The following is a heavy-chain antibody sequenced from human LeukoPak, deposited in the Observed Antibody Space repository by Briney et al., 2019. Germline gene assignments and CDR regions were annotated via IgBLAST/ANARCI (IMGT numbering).Heavy chain of an antibody. Sequence: SVKVSFKASGGTFSSYAISWVRQAPGHGLEWMGRIIPIFGTANYAQKFQGRVTITTDESTSTAYMELSSLRSEDTAVYYCARDVVGYDSSGYYYRYWGQGTLVTVSS. CDR2: IIPIFGTA. CDR1: GGTFSSYA. CDR3: ARDVVGYDSSGYYYRY. V-gene: IGHV1-69*05. D-gene: IGHD3-22*01. J-gene: IGHJ4*02.